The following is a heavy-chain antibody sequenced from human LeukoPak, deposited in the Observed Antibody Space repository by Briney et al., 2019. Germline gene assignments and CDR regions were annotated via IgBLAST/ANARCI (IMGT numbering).Heavy chain of an antibody. CDR1: GYTFTSYD. D-gene: IGHD2-2*01. V-gene: IGHV1-8*03. CDR3: ARVYQLRREGTFDY. Sequence: GASVKVSCKXSGYTFTSYDTNWVRQATGQGLEWMGWMNPNSGNTGYAQKFQGRVTITRNTSISTAYMELSSLRSEDTAVYYCARVYQLRREGTFDYWGQGTLVTVSS. CDR2: MNPNSGNT. J-gene: IGHJ4*02.